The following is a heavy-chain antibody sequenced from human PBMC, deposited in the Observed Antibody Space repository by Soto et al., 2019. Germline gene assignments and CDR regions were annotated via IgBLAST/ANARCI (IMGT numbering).Heavy chain of an antibody. CDR1: GFTFSSYA. CDR2: ISGSGGST. D-gene: IGHD3-22*01. CDR3: AKDRVVTMIAPDAFDI. J-gene: IGHJ3*02. V-gene: IGHV3-23*01. Sequence: GGSLRLSCAASGFTFSSYAMSWVRQAPGKGLEWVSAISGSGGSTYYADSVKGRFTISRDNSKNTLYLQMNSLRAEDTAVYYCAKDRVVTMIAPDAFDIWGQGTMVTVSS.